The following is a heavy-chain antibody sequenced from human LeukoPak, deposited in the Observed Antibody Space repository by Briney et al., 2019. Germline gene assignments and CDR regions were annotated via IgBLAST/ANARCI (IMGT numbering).Heavy chain of an antibody. V-gene: IGHV3-30-3*01. CDR3: ARADIVVVPALRC. J-gene: IGHJ4*02. D-gene: IGHD2-2*01. CDR2: ISYDGSNK. Sequence: GRSLRLSCAASGFTFSSYAMHWVRQAPGKGLEWVAVISYDGSNKYYADSVKGRFTISRDNSKNTLYLQMNSLRAEDTAVYYCARADIVVVPALRCWGQGTLVTVSS. CDR1: GFTFSSYA.